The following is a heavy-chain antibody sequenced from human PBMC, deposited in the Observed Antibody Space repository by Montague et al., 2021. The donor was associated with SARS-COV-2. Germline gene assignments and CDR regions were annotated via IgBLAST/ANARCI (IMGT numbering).Heavy chain of an antibody. CDR3: ARDGGTVTTFPGVGYVIGGLNWFDP. J-gene: IGHJ5*02. V-gene: IGHV4-39*07. CDR2: IYYSGST. D-gene: IGHD4-17*01. CDR1: GGSISSSSYY. Sequence: SETLSLTCTVSGGSISSSSYYWGWIRQPPGKGLEWIGSIYYSGSTYYNPSLKSRVTISVDTSKNQFSLKLSSVTAADTAVYYCARDGGTVTTFPGVGYVIGGLNWFDPWGQGTLVTVSS.